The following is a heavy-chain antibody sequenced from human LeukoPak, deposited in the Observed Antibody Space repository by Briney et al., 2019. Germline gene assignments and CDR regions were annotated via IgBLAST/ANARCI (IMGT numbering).Heavy chain of an antibody. CDR3: ARHGYDYGGNFDY. V-gene: IGHV4-59*08. D-gene: IGHD4-23*01. CDR2: IYYSGST. Sequence: NPSETLSLTCTVSGGSISSYYWSWIRQPPGKGLEWIGYIYYSGSTNYNPSLKSRVTISVDTSKNQFSLKLSSVTAADTAVYYCARHGYDYGGNFDYWGQGTLVTVSS. CDR1: GGSISSYY. J-gene: IGHJ4*02.